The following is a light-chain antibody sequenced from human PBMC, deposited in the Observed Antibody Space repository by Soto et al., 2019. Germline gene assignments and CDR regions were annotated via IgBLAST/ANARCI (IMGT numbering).Light chain of an antibody. J-gene: IGKJ1*01. CDR2: GAS. CDR1: QSVSSN. Sequence: EIVMTQSPATLSVSPGERATLSCRASQSVSSNLAWYQQKPCQAPRLLIYGASNRATGIPARFSGSGSGTEFTRPIRSLQSEDFAVYYCQQYNNWTPEGTFGQGTKVEIK. CDR3: QQYNNWTPEGT. V-gene: IGKV3-15*01.